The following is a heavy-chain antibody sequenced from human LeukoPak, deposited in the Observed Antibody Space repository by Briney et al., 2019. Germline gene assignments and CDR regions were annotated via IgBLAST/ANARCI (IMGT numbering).Heavy chain of an antibody. CDR3: ARDGGSFSYNMDV. CDR2: ISAYNGNT. Sequence: ASVTVSCTASGYTFTSYGISWVRQAPGQGLEWMGWISAYNGNTNYAQKLQGRVTMTSDTSTSTVYMELSSLRSEDTAVYFCARDGGSFSYNMDVWGQGTTVTVSS. V-gene: IGHV1-18*01. J-gene: IGHJ6*02. CDR1: GYTFTSYG. D-gene: IGHD1-26*01.